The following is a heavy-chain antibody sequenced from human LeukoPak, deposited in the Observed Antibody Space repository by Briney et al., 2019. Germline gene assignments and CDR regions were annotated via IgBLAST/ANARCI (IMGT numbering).Heavy chain of an antibody. CDR3: AKRVDTAKAWWFDP. V-gene: IGHV3-30*02. CDR2: IRYDGSHK. CDR1: GFTFSSYG. Sequence: GGSLRLSCAASGFTFSSYGMHCVRQAPGKGLEWVAFIRYDGSHKYYADSVKGRFTISRDNSKNTLYLQMNSLRSEDTAVYYCAKRVDTAKAWWFDPWGQGTLVTVSS. J-gene: IGHJ5*02. D-gene: IGHD5-18*01.